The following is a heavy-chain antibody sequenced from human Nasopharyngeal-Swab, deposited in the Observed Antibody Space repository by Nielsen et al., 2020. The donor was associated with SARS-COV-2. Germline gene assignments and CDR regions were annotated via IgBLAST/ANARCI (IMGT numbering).Heavy chain of an antibody. D-gene: IGHD6-19*01. Sequence: SETLSLTCTVSGGSISNYYWSWVRQPPGKGLEWIGYVYYIGSTNYNPSLKSRLTISVDRTNNQFSLKLRSMTAADTAVYYCARHRHTDSGGWAYYFDYWGQGTLVTVSS. V-gene: IGHV4-59*08. J-gene: IGHJ4*02. CDR3: ARHRHTDSGGWAYYFDY. CDR2: VYYIGST. CDR1: GGSISNYY.